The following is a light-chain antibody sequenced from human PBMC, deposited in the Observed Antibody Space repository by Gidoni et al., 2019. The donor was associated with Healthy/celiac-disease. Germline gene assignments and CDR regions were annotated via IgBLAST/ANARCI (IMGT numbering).Light chain of an antibody. CDR3: SSYAGSNNPVV. Sequence: QSALTQPPSASGSPAPSVTISCTGTSSDVGRYNYVSWYQQHPGKAPKLMIYEVSKRPSGVPDRFSGSKSGNTASLTVSGLQAEDEADYYCSSYAGSNNPVVFGGGTKLTVL. CDR1: SSDVGRYNY. CDR2: EVS. V-gene: IGLV2-8*01. J-gene: IGLJ2*01.